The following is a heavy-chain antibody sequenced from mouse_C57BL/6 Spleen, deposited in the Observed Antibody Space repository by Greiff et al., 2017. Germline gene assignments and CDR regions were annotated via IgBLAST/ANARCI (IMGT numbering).Heavy chain of an antibody. CDR1: GYTFTDYY. CDR3: ARCLLLRYHYAMDY. J-gene: IGHJ4*01. D-gene: IGHD1-1*01. Sequence: LVEPGASVKISCKASGYTFTDYYMNWVKQSHGKSLEWIGDINPNNGGTSDNQKFKGKATLTVDKSSSTAYMELRSLTSGDSAVYYCARCLLLRYHYAMDYWGQGTSVTVSS. CDR2: INPNNGGT. V-gene: IGHV1-26*01.